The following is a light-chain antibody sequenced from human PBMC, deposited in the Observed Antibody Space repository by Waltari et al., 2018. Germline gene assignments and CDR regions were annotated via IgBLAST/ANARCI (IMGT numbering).Light chain of an antibody. CDR1: ALPKKS. CDR3: FSTDGSGDQRV. J-gene: IGLJ2*01. V-gene: IGLV3-10*01. Sequence: SYELTQPPSVSVSPGQTARITCSGDALPKKSAYWYQQKSGQAPVLVIYEDSKRPAGIPERCSGSSSGRRATLTISGAQVEDEADYYCFSTDGSGDQRVFGGGTKVTVL. CDR2: EDS.